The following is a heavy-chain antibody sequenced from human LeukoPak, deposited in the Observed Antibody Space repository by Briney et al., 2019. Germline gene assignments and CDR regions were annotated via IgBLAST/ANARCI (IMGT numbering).Heavy chain of an antibody. Sequence: GGSLRLSCAASGFTFSDYWMHWVRQAPGKELVWVSRTNTDGSSTTYADSVKGRFTISRDNAKNTVYLEMNSLRAEDTAVYYCARGMTYYYGSGKFDYWGQGSLVTVSS. CDR3: ARGMTYYYGSGKFDY. V-gene: IGHV3-74*01. CDR1: GFTFSDYW. D-gene: IGHD3-10*01. J-gene: IGHJ4*02. CDR2: TNTDGSST.